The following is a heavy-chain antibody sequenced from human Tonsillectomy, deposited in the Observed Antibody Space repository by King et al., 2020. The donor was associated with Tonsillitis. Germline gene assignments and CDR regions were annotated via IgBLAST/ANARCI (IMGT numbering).Heavy chain of an antibody. CDR3: AREGSIGEYSYGYFDY. CDR1: GFTFSNYP. D-gene: IGHD5-18*01. J-gene: IGHJ4*02. V-gene: IGHV3-30-3*01. Sequence: VQLVESGGGVVQPGRSLRLSCAASGFTFSNYPMHWVRQAPGKGLEWVAVISYDGTNKYYTDSVKGRFTISRDNSKKTLYLQMKSLRTEDTAVYYCAREGSIGEYSYGYFDYWGQGTLVTVSA. CDR2: ISYDGTNK.